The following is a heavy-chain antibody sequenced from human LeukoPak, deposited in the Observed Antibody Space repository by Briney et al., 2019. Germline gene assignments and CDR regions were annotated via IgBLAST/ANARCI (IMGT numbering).Heavy chain of an antibody. CDR1: GFTFSSYA. CDR3: AKGYCSSTSCKESFFDY. J-gene: IGHJ4*02. CDR2: ISGSGGST. D-gene: IGHD2-2*01. Sequence: GGSLRLSCAASGFTFSSYAMNWVRQAPGKGLEWGSAISGSGGSTYYFVKGRFTISRDNSKNTLYLQMNSLRAEDTAVYCCAKGYCSSTSCKESFFDYWGQGTLVTVSS. V-gene: IGHV3-23*01.